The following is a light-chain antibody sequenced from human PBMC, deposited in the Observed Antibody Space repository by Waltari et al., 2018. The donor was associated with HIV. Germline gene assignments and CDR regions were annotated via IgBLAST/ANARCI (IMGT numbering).Light chain of an antibody. CDR1: QSVLYSSSNKNY. J-gene: IGKJ1*01. CDR3: QQYYSTWWT. Sequence: DIVMTQSPDSLAVSLGERATINCKSSQSVLYSSSNKNYLAWYQHKPGQPPKLLMSWASTRESGVPDRFSGSGTGTDFTLTISSLQAEDVAVYYCQQYYSTWWTFGQGTKVEIK. V-gene: IGKV4-1*01. CDR2: WAS.